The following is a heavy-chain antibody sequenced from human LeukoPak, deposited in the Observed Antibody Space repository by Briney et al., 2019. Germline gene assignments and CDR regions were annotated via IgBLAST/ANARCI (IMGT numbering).Heavy chain of an antibody. CDR2: ISSSSSYT. V-gene: IGHV3-11*06. CDR1: GFTFSDYY. Sequence: KPGGSLRLSCAASGFTFSDYYMSWIRQAPGKGLEWVSYISSSSSYTNYADSVKGRFTISRDNAKNSLYLQMNSLGAEDTAVYYCARGSSWSYDYWGRGTLVTVSS. CDR3: ARGSSWSYDY. J-gene: IGHJ4*02. D-gene: IGHD6-13*01.